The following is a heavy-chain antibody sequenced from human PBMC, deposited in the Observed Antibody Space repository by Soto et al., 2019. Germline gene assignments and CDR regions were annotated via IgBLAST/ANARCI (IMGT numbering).Heavy chain of an antibody. J-gene: IGHJ4*02. CDR2: INPSGGST. Sequence: GASVKVSCKASGYTFTRYCMHWVRHAPGQGLEWMGIINPSGGSTSYAQKFQGRVTMTRDTSTSTVYMELSSLRSEDTAVYYCARDLEVEMATNLPGCWGQGTLVTVSS. V-gene: IGHV1-46*01. CDR1: GYTFTRYC. D-gene: IGHD5-12*01. CDR3: ARDLEVEMATNLPGC.